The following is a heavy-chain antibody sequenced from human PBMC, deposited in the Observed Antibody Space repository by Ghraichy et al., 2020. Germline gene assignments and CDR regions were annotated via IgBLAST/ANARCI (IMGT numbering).Heavy chain of an antibody. CDR1: GFTFSSYW. V-gene: IGHV3-74*01. J-gene: IGHJ5*02. D-gene: IGHD2-21*01. CDR3: ARDHIDYRNWFDP. Sequence: GESLNISCVASGFTFSSYWMHWVRQAPGKGLVWVSRINSDGSNTNYADSVKGRFTISRDNAKNTLYLQMNSLRAEDSAVYYCARDHIDYRNWFDPWGQGTLVTVSS. CDR2: INSDGSNT.